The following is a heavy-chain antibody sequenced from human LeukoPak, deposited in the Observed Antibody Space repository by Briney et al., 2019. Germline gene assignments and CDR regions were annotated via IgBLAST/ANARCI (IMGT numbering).Heavy chain of an antibody. V-gene: IGHV3-53*01. CDR2: IYKEGNT. CDR3: ARESVTSGWYLY. CDR1: GFTVIGNY. J-gene: IGHJ4*02. D-gene: IGHD6-19*01. Sequence: GGSLRLSCAASGFTVIGNYMSWVRQAPGKGLQLASTIYKEGNTFYADSVRGRFTLSRDNSKNTLYLQMNSLRAEDTAIYYCARESVTSGWYLYWGQGTLVTVSS.